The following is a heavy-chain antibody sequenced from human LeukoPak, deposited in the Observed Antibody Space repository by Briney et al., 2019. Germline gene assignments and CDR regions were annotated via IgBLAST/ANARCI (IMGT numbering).Heavy chain of an antibody. CDR1: GFTFSSYG. CDR2: ISYDGSNK. J-gene: IGHJ4*02. D-gene: IGHD3-10*01. V-gene: IGHV3-30*18. Sequence: GGSLRLSCAASGFTFSSYGMHWVRQAPGKGLEWVAVISYDGSNKYYADSVKGRFTISRDNSKNTLYLQMNSLRAEDTAVYYCAKVIGYGSGSSYWGQGTLVTVSS. CDR3: AKVIGYGSGSSY.